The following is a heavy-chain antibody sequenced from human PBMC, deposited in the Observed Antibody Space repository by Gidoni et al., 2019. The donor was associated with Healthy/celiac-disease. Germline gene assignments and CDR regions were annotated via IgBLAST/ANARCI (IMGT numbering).Heavy chain of an antibody. V-gene: IGHV3-23*01. CDR1: GFTFSSYA. Sequence: EVQLLESGGGLVQPGGSLRLYCAASGFTFSSYAMSWVRQAPGKGLEGVSAISCSCGSTYYADSVKGRFTISRDNSKNTLYLQMNSLRAEDTAVYYCAKDSGIAVAGFDYWGQGTLVTVSS. CDR3: AKDSGIAVAGFDY. J-gene: IGHJ4*02. D-gene: IGHD6-19*01. CDR2: ISCSCGST.